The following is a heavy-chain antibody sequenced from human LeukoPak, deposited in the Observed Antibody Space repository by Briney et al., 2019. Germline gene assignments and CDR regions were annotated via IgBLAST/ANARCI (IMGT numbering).Heavy chain of an antibody. Sequence: SETLSLTCTVSGGSISSGSYYWSWIRQPAGKGLEWIGRIYTSGSTNYNPSLKSRVTISVDTSKNQFSLKLSSVTAADTAVYYCARVDGERYCSGGSCYSHYYHYMDVWGKGTTVTISS. CDR2: IYTSGST. J-gene: IGHJ6*03. D-gene: IGHD2-15*01. CDR1: GGSISSGSYY. V-gene: IGHV4-61*02. CDR3: ARVDGERYCSGGSCYSHYYHYMDV.